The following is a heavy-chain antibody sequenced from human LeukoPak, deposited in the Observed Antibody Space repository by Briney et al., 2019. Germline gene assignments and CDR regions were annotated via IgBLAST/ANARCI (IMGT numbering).Heavy chain of an antibody. CDR2: FDPEDGET. CDR1: GYTLTELS. J-gene: IGHJ5*02. CDR3: ATAAGYSYGNWFDP. D-gene: IGHD5-18*01. Sequence: GASVKVSCKVSGYTLTELSMHWVRQAPGKGLEWMGGFDPEDGETIYAQKFQGRVTMTEDTSTDTAYMELSCLRSEDTAVYYCATAAGYSYGNWFDPWGQGTLVTVSS. V-gene: IGHV1-24*01.